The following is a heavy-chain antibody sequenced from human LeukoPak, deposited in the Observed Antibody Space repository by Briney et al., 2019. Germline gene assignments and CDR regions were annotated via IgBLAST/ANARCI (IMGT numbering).Heavy chain of an antibody. D-gene: IGHD2-15*01. Sequence: GGSLRLSCAASGFTFSSYGMHWVRQAPGKGLEWVSFIRYDGSNEYYADSVRGRFTISRDNSKNTLYLQMNSLRAEDTAVYYCARDGGRKDDYWGQGTLVTVSS. J-gene: IGHJ4*02. V-gene: IGHV3-30*02. CDR3: ARDGGRKDDY. CDR2: IRYDGSNE. CDR1: GFTFSSYG.